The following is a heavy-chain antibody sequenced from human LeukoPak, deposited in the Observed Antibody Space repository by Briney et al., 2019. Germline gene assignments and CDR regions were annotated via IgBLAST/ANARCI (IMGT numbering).Heavy chain of an antibody. CDR3: ARAKTLTTSDY. D-gene: IGHD4-17*01. J-gene: IGHJ4*02. Sequence: GESLRLSCAASGFTFSTYSMNWVRQVPGKGLEWVSQISSRSTGIYYAESVKGRFTISRDNAKNSLYVQMNSLKDEDTAVYYCARAKTLTTSDYWGRGTLVTVSS. CDR2: ISSRSTGI. CDR1: GFTFSTYS. V-gene: IGHV3-48*02.